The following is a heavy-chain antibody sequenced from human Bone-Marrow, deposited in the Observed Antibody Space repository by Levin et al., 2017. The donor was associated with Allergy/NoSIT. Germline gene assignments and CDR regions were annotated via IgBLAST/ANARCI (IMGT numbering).Heavy chain of an antibody. V-gene: IGHV3-74*01. J-gene: IGHJ4*02. D-gene: IGHD5-18*01. Sequence: LSLTCAASGFTFSSSWMHWVRQAPGKGLVWVSRINSDGSSTSYADSVKGRFTISRDNAKNTLYLQMNSLRAEDTAVYYCAREPPTVDTAMATFDYWGQGTLVTVSS. CDR1: GFTFSSSW. CDR2: INSDGSST. CDR3: AREPPTVDTAMATFDY.